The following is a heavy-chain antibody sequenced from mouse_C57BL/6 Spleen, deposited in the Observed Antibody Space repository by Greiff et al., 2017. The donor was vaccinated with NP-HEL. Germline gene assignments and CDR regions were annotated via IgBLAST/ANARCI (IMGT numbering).Heavy chain of an antibody. CDR1: GYTFTDYY. J-gene: IGHJ2*01. D-gene: IGHD1-1*01. Sequence: QVQLQQSGAELVRPGASVKLSCKASGYTFTDYYINWVKQRPGQGLEWIARIYPGSGNTYYNEKFKGKATLTAEKSSSTAYMQLSSLTSEDSAVYVCARERDYYGSSYFDYWGQGTTLTVSS. CDR3: ARERDYYGSSYFDY. CDR2: IYPGSGNT. V-gene: IGHV1-76*01.